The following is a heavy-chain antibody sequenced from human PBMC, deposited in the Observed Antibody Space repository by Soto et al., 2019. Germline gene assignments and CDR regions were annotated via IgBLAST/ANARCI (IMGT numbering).Heavy chain of an antibody. CDR2: INHSGST. Sequence: SETLSLTCAVYGGSFSGYYWSWIRQPPGKGLEWIGEINHSGSTNYNPSLKSRVTISVDTSKNQFSLKLSSVTAADTAVYYCARAEIQLGGHVDYWGQGTLVTVSS. V-gene: IGHV4-34*01. D-gene: IGHD5-18*01. CDR3: ARAEIQLGGHVDY. J-gene: IGHJ4*02. CDR1: GGSFSGYY.